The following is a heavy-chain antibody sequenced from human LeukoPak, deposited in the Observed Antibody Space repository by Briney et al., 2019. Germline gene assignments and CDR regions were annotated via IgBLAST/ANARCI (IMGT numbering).Heavy chain of an antibody. Sequence: SETLSLTCTVSGGSISSDYWSWIRQPPGRGLEWIGYINYSGNTNSNPSLKSRVTISVDTSKNQISLKLSSVTAADTAVYYCARHRPGERRFDPWGQGTLVTVSS. CDR1: GGSISSDY. V-gene: IGHV4-59*08. CDR2: INYSGNT. J-gene: IGHJ5*02. D-gene: IGHD3-16*01. CDR3: ARHRPGERRFDP.